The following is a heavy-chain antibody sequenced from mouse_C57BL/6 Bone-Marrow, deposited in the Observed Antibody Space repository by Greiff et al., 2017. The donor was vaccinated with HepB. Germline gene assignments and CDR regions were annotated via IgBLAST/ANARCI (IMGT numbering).Heavy chain of an antibody. D-gene: IGHD1-1*01. CDR1: EYEFPSHD. V-gene: IGHV5-2*01. CDR3: ARPFNYYGSSLDWYFDV. CDR2: INSDGGST. J-gene: IGHJ1*03. Sequence: EVNVVESGGGLVQPGESLKLSCESNEYEFPSHDMSWVRKTPEKRLELVAAINSDGGSTYYPDTMERRFIISRDNTKKTLYLQMSSLRSEDTALYYCARPFNYYGSSLDWYFDVWGTGTTVTVSS.